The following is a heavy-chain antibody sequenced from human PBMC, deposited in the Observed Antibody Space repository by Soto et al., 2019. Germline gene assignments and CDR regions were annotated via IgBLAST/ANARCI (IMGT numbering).Heavy chain of an antibody. J-gene: IGHJ6*02. Sequence: ASVKVSCKASGYTFTSYYINWVRQATGQGLEWMGWMNPNSGNTGYAQKFQGRVTMTRNTSISTAYMELSSLRSEDTAVYYCARGRVLLWFGELLPYYYYGMDVWGQGTTVTVSS. CDR2: MNPNSGNT. CDR3: ARGRVLLWFGELLPYYYYGMDV. D-gene: IGHD3-10*01. CDR1: GYTFTSYY. V-gene: IGHV1-8*01.